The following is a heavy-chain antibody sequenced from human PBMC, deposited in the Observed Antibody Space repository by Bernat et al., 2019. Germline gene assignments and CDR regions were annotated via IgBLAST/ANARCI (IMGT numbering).Heavy chain of an antibody. Sequence: QVQLQQWGAGLLKPSETLSLTCAVYGGSFSGYYWSWIRQPPGKGLEWIGEINHSGSTNYNPSLKSRVTISVDTSKNQFSLMLSSVTAADTAVYYCARTPVGDFWIGYHPWRGKNWFDPWGQGTLVTVSS. CDR3: ARTPVGDFWIGYHPWRGKNWFDP. V-gene: IGHV4-34*01. CDR2: INHSGST. J-gene: IGHJ5*02. D-gene: IGHD3-3*01. CDR1: GGSFSGYY.